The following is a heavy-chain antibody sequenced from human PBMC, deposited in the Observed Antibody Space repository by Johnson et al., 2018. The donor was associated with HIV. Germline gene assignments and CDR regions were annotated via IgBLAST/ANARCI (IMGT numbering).Heavy chain of an antibody. CDR3: AKDYSSILSAFDI. CDR2: IWYDGSNK. D-gene: IGHD6-13*01. J-gene: IGHJ3*02. V-gene: IGHV3-33*06. CDR1: GFTFSSYD. Sequence: QLVESGGGVVQPGRSLRLSCAASGFTFSSYDMHWVRQAPGKGLEWVAVIWYDGSNKYYADSVKGRFTISRDNSKNTLYLQMNSLRAEDTAVYYCAKDYSSILSAFDIWGRGTMVTVSS.